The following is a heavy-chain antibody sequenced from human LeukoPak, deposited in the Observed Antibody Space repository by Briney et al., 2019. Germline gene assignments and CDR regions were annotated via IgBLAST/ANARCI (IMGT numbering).Heavy chain of an antibody. J-gene: IGHJ6*02. V-gene: IGHV3-66*01. D-gene: IGHD5-12*01. CDR1: GFTVSSNS. CDR3: ASNIEMATIRTYYGMDV. Sequence: GSLRLSFAASGFTVSSNSMSWVRQAPGKGLEWVSVIYSGGSTYYADSVKGRFTISRDNSKNTLYLQMNSLRAEDTAVYYCASNIEMATIRTYYGMDVWGQGTTVTVSS. CDR2: IYSGGST.